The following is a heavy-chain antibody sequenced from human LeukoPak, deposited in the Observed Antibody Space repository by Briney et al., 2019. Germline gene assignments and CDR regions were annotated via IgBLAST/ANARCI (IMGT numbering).Heavy chain of an antibody. J-gene: IGHJ4*01. CDR3: ARGSIVGGTTGHQTGAFDT. CDR1: GYTFTTYG. Sequence: ASVKVSCKASGYTFTTYGISWVRQAPGQGLEWMGWISAYNGNTNYAQKLQGRVTMTTDTSTSTAYMELSSLRADDTAVYFCARGSIVGGTTGHQTGAFDTWGHGTLVTVSS. D-gene: IGHD1-26*01. CDR2: ISAYNGNT. V-gene: IGHV1-18*01.